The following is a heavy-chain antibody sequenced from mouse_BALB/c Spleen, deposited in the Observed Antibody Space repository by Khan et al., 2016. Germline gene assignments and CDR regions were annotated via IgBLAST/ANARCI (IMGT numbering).Heavy chain of an antibody. CDR1: GYSITSDYA. Sequence: EVQLQESGPGLVKPSQSLSLTCTVTGYSITSDYAWNWIRQFPGNKLEWMGYISYSGSTSYNPSLKSRISITRDTSKNQFFLQLNSVTTEDTATYYCARWGYGNYYFDYWCQGTTLTVSS. CDR3: ARWGYGNYYFDY. V-gene: IGHV3-2*02. D-gene: IGHD2-1*01. J-gene: IGHJ2*01. CDR2: ISYSGST.